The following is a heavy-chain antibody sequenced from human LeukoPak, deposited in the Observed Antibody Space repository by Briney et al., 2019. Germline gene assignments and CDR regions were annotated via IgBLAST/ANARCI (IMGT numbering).Heavy chain of an antibody. CDR3: AREDYYYDNSGYHWFDP. V-gene: IGHV4-59*01. CDR2: IYYSGST. J-gene: IGHJ5*02. CDR1: GGSISSYY. Sequence: PSETLSLTCTVSGGSISSYYWSWIRQPPGKGLEWIGYIYYSGSTNYNPSLKSRVTISVDTSKNQFSLKLSSVTAADTAVYYCAREDYYYDNSGYHWFDPWGQGTLVIVSS. D-gene: IGHD3-22*01.